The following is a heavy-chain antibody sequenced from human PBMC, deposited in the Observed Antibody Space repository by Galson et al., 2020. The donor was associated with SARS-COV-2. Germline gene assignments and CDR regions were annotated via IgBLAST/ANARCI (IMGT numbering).Heavy chain of an antibody. CDR3: ARDGGGYFDL. J-gene: IGHJ2*01. CDR1: GFTFSSYA. CDR2: ISYDGSNK. D-gene: IGHD2-15*01. V-gene: IGHV3-30-3*01. Sequence: TGGSLRLSCAASGFTFSSYAMHWVRQAPGKGLEWVAVISYDGSNKYYADSVKGRFTISRDNSKNTLYLQMNSLRAEDTAGYYCARDGGGYFDLWGRGTLVTVSS.